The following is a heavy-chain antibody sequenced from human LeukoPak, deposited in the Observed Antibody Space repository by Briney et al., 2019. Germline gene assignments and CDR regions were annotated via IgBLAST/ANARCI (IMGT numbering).Heavy chain of an antibody. CDR1: GGSFSGYY. V-gene: IGHV4-34*01. D-gene: IGHD3-10*01. J-gene: IGHJ4*02. CDR3: ARGGILWFGEHDY. CDR2: INHSGST. Sequence: SETLSLTCAVYGGSFSGYYWSWIRQPPGKGLEWIGEINHSGSTNYNPSPKSRVTISVDTSKNQFSLKLSSVTAADTAVYYCARGGILWFGEHDYWGQGTLVTVSS.